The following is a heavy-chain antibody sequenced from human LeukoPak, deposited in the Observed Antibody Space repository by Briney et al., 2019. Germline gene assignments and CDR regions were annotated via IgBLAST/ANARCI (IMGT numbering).Heavy chain of an antibody. CDR1: GYTFTSYD. V-gene: IGHV1-8*03. Sequence: GASVKVSCKASGYTFTSYDINWVRQPTGQGLEWMGWMNPNSGNTGYAQKFQGRVTITRNTSISTAYMELSSLRSEDTAVYYCARAEDVGAADYWGQGTLVTVSS. J-gene: IGHJ4*02. CDR2: MNPNSGNT. CDR3: ARAEDVGAADY. D-gene: IGHD1-26*01.